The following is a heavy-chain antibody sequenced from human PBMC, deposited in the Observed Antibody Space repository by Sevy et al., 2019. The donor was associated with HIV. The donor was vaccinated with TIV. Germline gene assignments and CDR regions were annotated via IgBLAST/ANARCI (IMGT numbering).Heavy chain of an antibody. CDR3: ARDESFSLIVVDLDY. J-gene: IGHJ4*02. V-gene: IGHV1-18*01. CDR2: ISGYNGNT. D-gene: IGHD3-22*01. CDR1: GYTFTNYG. Sequence: ASVKVSCKTSGYTFTNYGVTWVRQAPGQGLEWMVWISGYNGNTKYAEKLQNRVTMTTDTSTSTAYMELRSLRHDDTAVYYCARDESFSLIVVDLDYWGQGTLVTVSS.